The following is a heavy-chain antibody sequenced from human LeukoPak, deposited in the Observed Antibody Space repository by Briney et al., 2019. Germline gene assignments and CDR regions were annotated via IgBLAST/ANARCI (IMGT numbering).Heavy chain of an antibody. J-gene: IGHJ4*02. D-gene: IGHD3-16*01. V-gene: IGHV3-30*18. CDR3: AKAPGDFIMNAFGGVGIDY. Sequence: GGSLRLSCAASGFTFSSYGMHWVRQAPGKGLEWVAVISYDGSNKYYADSVKGRFTISRDNSKNTLYLQMNSLRAEDTAVYYCAKAPGDFIMNAFGGVGIDYWGQGTLVTVSS. CDR2: ISYDGSNK. CDR1: GFTFSSYG.